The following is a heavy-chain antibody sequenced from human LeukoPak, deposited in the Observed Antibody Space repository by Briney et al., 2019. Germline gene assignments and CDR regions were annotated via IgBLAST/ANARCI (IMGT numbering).Heavy chain of an antibody. CDR3: ARDSSSWYGFGFY. V-gene: IGHV3-30-3*01. J-gene: IGHJ4*02. D-gene: IGHD6-13*01. CDR1: GFTFSSYA. CDR2: ISYDGSNK. Sequence: GGSLRLSCAASGFTFSSYAMHWVRQAPGKGLEWVAVISYDGSNKYYADSVKGRFTISRDNSKNTLYLQMNSLRAEDTAVYYCARDSSSWYGFGFYWGQGTLVTVSS.